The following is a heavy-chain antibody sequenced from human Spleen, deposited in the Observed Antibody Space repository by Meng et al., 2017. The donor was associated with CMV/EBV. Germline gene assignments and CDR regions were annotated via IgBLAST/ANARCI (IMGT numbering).Heavy chain of an antibody. CDR3: ARDQETVGYCSGASCYSFYYGMDV. Sequence: GEALKISFAASGFTFSSYSMNWVRQAPGKGLEWISYISSGSSSIYYADSVKGRFTITRDNAKNSLYLQMSSLRAEDTALYYCARDQETVGYCSGASCYSFYYGMDVWGQGTTVTVSS. J-gene: IGHJ6*02. D-gene: IGHD2-15*01. V-gene: IGHV3-48*04. CDR1: GFTFSSYS. CDR2: ISSGSSSI.